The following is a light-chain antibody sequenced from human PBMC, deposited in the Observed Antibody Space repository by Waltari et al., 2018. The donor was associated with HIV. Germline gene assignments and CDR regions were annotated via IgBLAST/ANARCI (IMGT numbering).Light chain of an antibody. CDR3: SSYTSSTTLV. V-gene: IGLV2-14*01. Sequence: QSALPQPASVSGSPGQSITISCTGTSSDVGGSHYASCYQQHPGKAPKPMIYDVSNRPSGVSNRFSGSKSGNTASLTISGLQAADEADYYCSSYTSSTTLVFGTGTTVTVL. CDR1: SSDVGGSHY. CDR2: DVS. J-gene: IGLJ1*01.